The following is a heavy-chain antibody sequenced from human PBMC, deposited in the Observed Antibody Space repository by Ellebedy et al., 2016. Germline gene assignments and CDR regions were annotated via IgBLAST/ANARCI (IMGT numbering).Heavy chain of an antibody. CDR2: IYYSGST. CDR1: GGSISSYY. CDR3: ARGLCSGGSCYLSYGMDV. Sequence: SETLSLTXTVSGGSISSYYWSWIRQPPGKGLEWIGYIYYSGSTNYNPSLKSRVTISVDTSKNQFSLKLSSVTAADTAVYYCARGLCSGGSCYLSYGMDVWGQGTTVTVSS. V-gene: IGHV4-59*01. J-gene: IGHJ6*02. D-gene: IGHD2-15*01.